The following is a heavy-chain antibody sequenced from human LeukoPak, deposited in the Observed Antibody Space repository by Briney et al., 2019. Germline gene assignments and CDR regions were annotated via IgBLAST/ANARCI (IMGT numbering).Heavy chain of an antibody. CDR1: GGTFSSYA. CDR3: ARSVVVPAAMPYYYYYYGMDV. J-gene: IGHJ6*02. CDR2: IIPIFGTA. Sequence: GPSVNVSCKASGGTFSSYAISWVRQAPGQGLEWMGGIIPIFGTANYAQKFQGRVTITADESTSTAYMELSSLRSEDTAVYYCARSVVVPAAMPYYYYYYGMDVWGQGTTVTVSS. V-gene: IGHV1-69*01. D-gene: IGHD2-2*01.